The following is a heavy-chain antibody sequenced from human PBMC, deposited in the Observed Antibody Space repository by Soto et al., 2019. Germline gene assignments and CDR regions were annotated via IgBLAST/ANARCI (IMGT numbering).Heavy chain of an antibody. D-gene: IGHD6-19*01. CDR2: IRGSGHST. CDR3: ARVIAQIRSSGWYGGDDI. CDR1: GFTFSTYS. J-gene: IGHJ3*02. Sequence: EVQLLESGGGLVQPGGSLRLSCAASGFTFSTYSMTWVRQAPGKGLEWVSTIRGSGHSTHYADSVRGRFAISRDNAKNALYLQMNSLRAEDTAVYYCARVIAQIRSSGWYGGDDIWGQGTMVTVSS. V-gene: IGHV3-23*01.